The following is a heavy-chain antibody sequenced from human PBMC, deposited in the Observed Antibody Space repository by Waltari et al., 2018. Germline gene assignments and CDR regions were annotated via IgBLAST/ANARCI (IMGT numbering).Heavy chain of an antibody. Sequence: DVQLVESGGGLVKPGGSLRLSCAVSGFSVTNAWRGWVRQAPGKGLVWVGRIKSRTDGGTTDYATPVKGRFSISRDESQNTLYLQMNSLKTEDTAFYHCTTDRGIGPRPLFDSWGQGTLVTVSS. D-gene: IGHD6-6*01. CDR1: GFSVTNAW. J-gene: IGHJ4*02. V-gene: IGHV3-15*01. CDR2: IKSRTDGGTT. CDR3: TTDRGIGPRPLFDS.